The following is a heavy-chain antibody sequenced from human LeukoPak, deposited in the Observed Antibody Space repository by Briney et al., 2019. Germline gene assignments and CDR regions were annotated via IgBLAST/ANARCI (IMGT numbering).Heavy chain of an antibody. J-gene: IGHJ4*02. V-gene: IGHV3-48*03. CDR2: ISSSGSTI. CDR1: GFPFSSYE. Sequence: PGGSLRVSCAVSGFPFSSYEMNWVRQAPGKGLEWVSLISSSGSTIYYADSVKGRFTISRDNAKNSLYLQMNSLRAEDTAVYYCARGSMRMATAGLADYWGQGTLVTVSS. D-gene: IGHD5-24*01. CDR3: ARGSMRMATAGLADY.